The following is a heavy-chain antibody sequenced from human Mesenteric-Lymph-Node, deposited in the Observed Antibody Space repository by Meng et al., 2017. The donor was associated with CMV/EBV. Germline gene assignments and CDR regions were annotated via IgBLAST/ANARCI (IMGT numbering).Heavy chain of an antibody. J-gene: IGHJ3*02. CDR3: ARAPEGKTGGDI. Sequence: GGSLRLSCVTSGFTFSSYKMNWVRQAPGKGLELVSHISSSSGSYKSYAVSVMGRFMISRDNAKNSLYLQMNSLRVEDTAVYYCARAPEGKTGGDIWGQGTMVTVSS. CDR1: GFTFSSYK. D-gene: IGHD2-15*01. V-gene: IGHV3-21*06. CDR2: ISSSSGSYK.